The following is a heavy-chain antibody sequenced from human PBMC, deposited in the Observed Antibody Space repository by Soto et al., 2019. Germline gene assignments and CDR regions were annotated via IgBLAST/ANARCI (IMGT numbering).Heavy chain of an antibody. J-gene: IGHJ6*03. CDR2: IYYSGST. V-gene: IGHV4-59*01. CDR3: ARAIPYYYGSGSYHYYYYYMDV. Sequence: SETLSLTCTVSGGSISSYYWSWIRQPPGKGLEWIGYIYYSGSTNYNPSLKSRVTISVDTSKNQFSLKLSSVTAADTAVYYCARAIPYYYGSGSYHYYYYYMDVWGKGTTVTVSS. CDR1: GGSISSYY. D-gene: IGHD3-10*01.